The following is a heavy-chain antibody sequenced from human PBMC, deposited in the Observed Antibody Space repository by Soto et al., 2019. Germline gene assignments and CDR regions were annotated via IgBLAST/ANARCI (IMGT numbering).Heavy chain of an antibody. CDR1: GYTLTELS. J-gene: IGHJ6*02. V-gene: IGHV1-24*01. Sequence: ASVKVSCKVSGYTLTELSMHWVRQAPGKGLEWMGGFDPEDGETIYAQKFQGRVTMTEDTSTDTAYMELSSLRSEDTAVYYCATVGSGKRGLWDYYYYGMDVWGRGTTVTVSS. CDR2: FDPEDGET. D-gene: IGHD3-10*01. CDR3: ATVGSGKRGLWDYYYYGMDV.